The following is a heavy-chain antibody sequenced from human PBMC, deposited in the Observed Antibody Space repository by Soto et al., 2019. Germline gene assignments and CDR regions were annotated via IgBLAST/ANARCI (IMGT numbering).Heavy chain of an antibody. CDR3: ARPPGSGTLFAN. Sequence: PGESLKIPCQGSGYSFTNYWIGWVRQVPGRGLEWVGIIHPGYSDTRYRPSFQGRVTISADKSINTAYLQWSSLRASDTATYYCARPPGSGTLFANWGQGTPVTVSS. J-gene: IGHJ4*02. D-gene: IGHD2-15*01. CDR1: GYSFTNYW. V-gene: IGHV5-51*01. CDR2: IHPGYSDT.